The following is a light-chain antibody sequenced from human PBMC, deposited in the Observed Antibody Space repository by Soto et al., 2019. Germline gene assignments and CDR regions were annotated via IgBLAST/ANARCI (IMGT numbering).Light chain of an antibody. Sequence: QSVLSQPPLASGTPGQRVSLSCSGSSSNIGSNTVNWYQQFPGTAPKLLIQSNDHRPSGVPDRFSGSKSGTSGSLAISGLQSEDEADYYCAAYDDNVNGWVFGGGTKLTVL. J-gene: IGLJ3*02. CDR2: SND. CDR3: AAYDDNVNGWV. CDR1: SSNIGSNT. V-gene: IGLV1-44*01.